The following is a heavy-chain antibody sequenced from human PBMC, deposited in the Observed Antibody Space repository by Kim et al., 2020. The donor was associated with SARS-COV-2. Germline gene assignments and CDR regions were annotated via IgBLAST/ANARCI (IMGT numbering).Heavy chain of an antibody. J-gene: IGHJ4*02. CDR2: IIAYNGNI. D-gene: IGHD3-22*01. V-gene: IGHV1-18*01. Sequence: ASVKVSCKASVYTFISYGISWVRQAPGQGLDWMGWIIAYNGNIYYAHKLQGTVTMTTDISTNTAYMDLRRLRSDVTAVYYCARDGVEIVVVIMGDAFDYWGQGAQVTVYS. CDR3: ARDGVEIVVVIMGDAFDY. CDR1: VYTFISYG.